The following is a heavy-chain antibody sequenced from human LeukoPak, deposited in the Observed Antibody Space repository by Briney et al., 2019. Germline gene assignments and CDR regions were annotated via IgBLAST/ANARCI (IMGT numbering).Heavy chain of an antibody. CDR1: GGSISSGNW. J-gene: IGHJ3*02. Sequence: SGTLSLTCAVSGGSISSGNWWSWVRQPPGKGLEWIGEIYHSGSTNYNPSLKSRVIISVDKSNNQFSLKLSSVTAADTALYYCARPGRGGAFDIWGQGTMVTVSS. CDR3: ARPGRGGAFDI. CDR2: IYHSGST. D-gene: IGHD1-1*01. V-gene: IGHV4-4*02.